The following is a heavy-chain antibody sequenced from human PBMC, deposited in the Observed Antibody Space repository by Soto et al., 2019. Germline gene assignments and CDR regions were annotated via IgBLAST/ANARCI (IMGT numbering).Heavy chain of an antibody. CDR2: IDPSDSYT. CDR3: ASSERDYGVYYGMDV. V-gene: IGHV5-10-1*01. Sequence: GESLKISCKGSGYSFTSYWISWVRQMPGKGLEWMGRIDPSDSYTNYSPSFQGHVTISADKSISTAYLQWSSLKASDTAMYYCASSERDYGVYYGMDVWGQGTTVTVS. CDR1: GYSFTSYW. J-gene: IGHJ6*02. D-gene: IGHD4-17*01.